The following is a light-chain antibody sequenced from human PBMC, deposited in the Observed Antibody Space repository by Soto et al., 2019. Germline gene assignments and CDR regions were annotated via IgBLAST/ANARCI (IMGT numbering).Light chain of an antibody. CDR2: GAS. Sequence: EIVLTQSPGTLSLSPGERATLSCRASQSVSSSYLAWYQQKPGQAPRLLIYGASSRDTGIPDRFSGSGSGTDFTLTISRLEPEDFAVYYCQRYGSSTPYTFGQGTKLESK. CDR3: QRYGSSTPYT. J-gene: IGKJ2*01. CDR1: QSVSSSY. V-gene: IGKV3-20*01.